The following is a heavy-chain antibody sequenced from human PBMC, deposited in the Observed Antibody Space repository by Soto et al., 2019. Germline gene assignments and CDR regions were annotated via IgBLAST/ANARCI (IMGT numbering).Heavy chain of an antibody. V-gene: IGHV4-30-4*01. Sequence: LSLTCTVSGGSISCGDFYWRWIRQPPGKGLELIGNIYYSGSTYYNPSLRSRAIMSVHTSQNQFPLQPSSLTAADTAVYYCARADDFSDRFDYWGQGAPVTVSS. J-gene: IGHJ4*02. CDR2: IYYSGST. CDR1: GGSISCGDFY. D-gene: IGHD4-17*01. CDR3: ARADDFSDRFDY.